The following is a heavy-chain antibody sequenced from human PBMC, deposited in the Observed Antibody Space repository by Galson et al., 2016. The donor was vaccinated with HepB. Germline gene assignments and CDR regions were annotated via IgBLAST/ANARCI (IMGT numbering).Heavy chain of an antibody. V-gene: IGHV3-23*01. D-gene: IGHD5-24*01. CDR2: ITGSGGFT. CDR1: GFTFSNYA. CDR3: ARDPSHNEHAFDI. Sequence: SLRLSCAASGFTFSNYAMNWVRQAPGKGLEWVSYITGSGGFTYYADSVKGRFTISRDNSKNTLFLQMNSMRAEDTAVFYCARDPSHNEHAFDIWGQGTMVSVSS. J-gene: IGHJ3*02.